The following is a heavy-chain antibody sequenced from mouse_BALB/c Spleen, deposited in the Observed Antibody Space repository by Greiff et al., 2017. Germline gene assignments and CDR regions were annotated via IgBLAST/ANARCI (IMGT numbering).Heavy chain of an antibody. D-gene: IGHD2-3*01. V-gene: IGHV7-3*02. CDR1: GFTFTDYY. J-gene: IGHJ2*01. CDR2: IRNKANGYTT. Sequence: EVQLVESGGGLVQPGGSLRLSCATSGFTFTDYYMSWVRQPPGKALEWLGFIRNKANGYTTEYSASVKGRFTISRDNSQSILYLQMNTLRAEDSATYYCARADGYYRGYYFDYWGQGTTLTVSS. CDR3: ARADGYYRGYYFDY.